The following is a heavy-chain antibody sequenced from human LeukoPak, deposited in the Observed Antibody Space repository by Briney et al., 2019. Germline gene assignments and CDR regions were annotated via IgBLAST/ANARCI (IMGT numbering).Heavy chain of an antibody. V-gene: IGHV1-69*04. J-gene: IGHJ4*02. CDR1: GGTFSSYA. CDR2: IIPILGIA. CDR3: ARDLFGMIVVGPFDY. D-gene: IGHD3-22*01. Sequence: SVKVSCKASGGTFSSYAISWVRQAPGQGLEWMGRIIPILGIANYAQKSQGRVTITADKSTSTAYMELSSLRSEDTAVYYCARDLFGMIVVGPFDYWGQGTLVTVSS.